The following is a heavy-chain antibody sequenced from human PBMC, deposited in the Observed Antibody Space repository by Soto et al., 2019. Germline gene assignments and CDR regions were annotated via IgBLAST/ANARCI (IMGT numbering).Heavy chain of an antibody. D-gene: IGHD3-10*01. CDR2: IIPFIGTA. CDR1: GGTFSSYA. J-gene: IGHJ6*02. CDR3: AREPITMVRGATGETYYYYYGMDV. V-gene: IGHV1-69*11. Sequence: SVKVSCKASGGTFSSYAISWVRQAPGQGLEWMGRIIPFIGTANYAQKFQGRVTITADESTSTAYMELSSLRSEDTAVYYCAREPITMVRGATGETYYYYYGMDVWGQGTTVTVSS.